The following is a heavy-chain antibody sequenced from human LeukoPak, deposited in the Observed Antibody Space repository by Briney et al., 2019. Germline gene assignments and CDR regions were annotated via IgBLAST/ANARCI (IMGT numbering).Heavy chain of an antibody. J-gene: IGHJ3*02. Sequence: SQTLSLTCTVSGGSISSGDYYWSWIRQPPGKGLEWIGYIYYSGSTYYNPSVKSQVPISVATSKTQFSLKLSSVTAADTAVYYCAREGYFDGAFDIWGQGTMVTVSS. V-gene: IGHV4-30-4*01. CDR1: GGSISSGDYY. CDR3: AREGYFDGAFDI. CDR2: IYYSGST. D-gene: IGHD3-9*01.